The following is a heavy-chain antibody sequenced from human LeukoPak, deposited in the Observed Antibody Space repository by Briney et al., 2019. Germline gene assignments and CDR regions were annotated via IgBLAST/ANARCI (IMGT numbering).Heavy chain of an antibody. CDR3: ARDPYYYDSSGYIDY. D-gene: IGHD3-22*01. CDR1: GFTFSNYG. V-gene: IGHV3-30*19. J-gene: IGHJ4*02. CDR2: ISYDGSNK. Sequence: GRSLRLSCAASGFTFSNYGMHWVRQAPGKGLEWVAVISYDGSNKYYADSVKGRFTISRDNSKNTLYLQMNSLRAEDTAVYYCARDPYYYDSSGYIDYWGQGTLVTVSS.